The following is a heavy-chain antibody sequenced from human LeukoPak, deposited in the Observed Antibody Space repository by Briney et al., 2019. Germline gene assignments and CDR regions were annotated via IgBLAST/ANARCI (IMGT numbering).Heavy chain of an antibody. CDR2: INPNSGGT. V-gene: IGHV1-2*02. J-gene: IGHJ6*03. CDR3: ARSAENCNNGVCFTDYYMDV. Sequence: ASVKVSCKASGYTFTGYYMHWVRQAPGQGLEWMGWINPNSGGTNYAQRFQGRVTMTRDTPITTAYMELSSLTSDDTAVYFCARSAENCNNGVCFTDYYMDVWGKGTTVTISS. D-gene: IGHD2-8*01. CDR1: GYTFTGYY.